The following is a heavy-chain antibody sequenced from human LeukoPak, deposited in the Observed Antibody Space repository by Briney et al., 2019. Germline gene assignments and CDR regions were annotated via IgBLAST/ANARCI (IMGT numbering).Heavy chain of an antibody. J-gene: IGHJ4*02. CDR3: ANRRNYASDY. CDR1: GFTLSSYV. CDR2: LSNSGGST. V-gene: IGHV3-23*01. Sequence: GGSLRLPCSASGFTLSSYVMSCVRQPPGKGLEWVSTLSNSGGSTYYADSVKGRFTISRDNSKNALYLLMNSLRDEDTAIYYCANRRNYASDYWGQGTLVTVSS. D-gene: IGHD1-14*01.